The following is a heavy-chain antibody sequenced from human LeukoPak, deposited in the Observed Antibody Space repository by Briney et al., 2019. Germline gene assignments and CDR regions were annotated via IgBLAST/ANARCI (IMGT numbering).Heavy chain of an antibody. V-gene: IGHV4-39*01. Sequence: PSETLSLTCTVSGGSISSSSYYWGWIRQPPGKGLEWIGSIYYSGSTYYNPSLKSRVTISVDTSKNQFSLKLSSVTAADTAVYYCARGKWRRGAFDIWGQGTMVTVSS. CDR2: IYYSGST. J-gene: IGHJ3*02. D-gene: IGHD1-26*01. CDR3: ARGKWRRGAFDI. CDR1: GGSISSSSYY.